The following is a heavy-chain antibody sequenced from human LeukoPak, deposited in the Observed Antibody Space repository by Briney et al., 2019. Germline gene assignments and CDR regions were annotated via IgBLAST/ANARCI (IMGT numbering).Heavy chain of an antibody. CDR1: GGSISSGSYY. CDR3: ARGPDNYYGSGSQEDY. Sequence: SETLSLTCTVSGGSISSGSYYWSWIRQPAGKGLEWIGRIYTSRSTNYNPSLKSRVTISVDTSKNQFSLKLSSVTAADTAVYYCARGPDNYYGSGSQEDYWGQGTLVTVSS. J-gene: IGHJ4*02. D-gene: IGHD3-10*01. V-gene: IGHV4-61*02. CDR2: IYTSRST.